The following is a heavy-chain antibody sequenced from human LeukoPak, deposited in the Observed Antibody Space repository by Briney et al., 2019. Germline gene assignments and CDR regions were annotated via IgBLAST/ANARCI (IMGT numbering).Heavy chain of an antibody. D-gene: IGHD3-10*01. Sequence: GGSLRLSCAASGFTFSIYAMTWVRQAPGKGLEWVSSISATGINTHYADSVKGRFTISRDNSKNTLYLQMNSLRAEDTAVYYCAKGYSGYYYYYMDVWGKGTTVTVSS. CDR1: GFTFSIYA. CDR3: AKGYSGYYYYYMDV. V-gene: IGHV3-23*01. CDR2: ISATGINT. J-gene: IGHJ6*03.